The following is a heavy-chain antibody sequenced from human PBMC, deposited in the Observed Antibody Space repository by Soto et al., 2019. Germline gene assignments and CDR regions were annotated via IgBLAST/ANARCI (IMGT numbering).Heavy chain of an antibody. J-gene: IGHJ4*02. CDR1: GGTFTNYN. D-gene: IGHD3-3*01. Sequence: QVQLVQSGAEVKKPGSSVKVSCKTSGGTFTNYNFHWVRQAPGQGLEWLGGVTPTYGSSNYAQRFQGRVNITADKSTRTAYMELSSLRSDDTAVYYCARGHRGWQPLDFFDYWGQGTLVIVSS. CDR3: ARGHRGWQPLDFFDY. CDR2: VTPTYGSS. V-gene: IGHV1-69*06.